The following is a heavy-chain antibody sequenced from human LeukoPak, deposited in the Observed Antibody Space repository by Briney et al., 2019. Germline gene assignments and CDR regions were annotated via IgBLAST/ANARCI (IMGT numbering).Heavy chain of an antibody. CDR2: IYYSGST. CDR3: ARTVGFPPYHQH. V-gene: IGHV4-30-4*01. CDR1: GGSISSGDYY. J-gene: IGHJ1*01. Sequence: SQTLSLTCTVSGGSISSGDYYWSWIRQPPGKGLEWIGYIYYSGSTYYNPSLKSRVTISVDTSKNQFSLKLTSVTSADTAVYYCARTVGFPPYHQHLGPGTLVIVAS. D-gene: IGHD2-2*01.